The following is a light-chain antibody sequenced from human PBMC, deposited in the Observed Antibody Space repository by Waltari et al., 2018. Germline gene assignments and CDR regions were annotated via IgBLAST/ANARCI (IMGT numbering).Light chain of an antibody. J-gene: IGKJ1*01. Sequence: EIVLTQSPGTLSLSPGERATLACRASQSVGRSLAWYQQKPGRAPRPLIFGTSSRANGIPDRFRGSGSGTDFRLTISRLEPEDFAVYYCQHYVRLPATFDQGTKVEIK. V-gene: IGKV3-20*01. CDR2: GTS. CDR3: QHYVRLPAT. CDR1: QSVGRS.